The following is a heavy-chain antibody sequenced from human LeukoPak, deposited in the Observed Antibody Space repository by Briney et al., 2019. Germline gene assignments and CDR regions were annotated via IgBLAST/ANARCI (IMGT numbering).Heavy chain of an antibody. CDR2: ISAYNGNT. Sequence: ASVKVSCKASGYTFTSYGISWVRQAPGQGLEWMGWISAYNGNTNYAQKLQGRVTMTTDTSTSTAYMELRSLRSDDTAVYYCARDQVSEYYYGSGSYYNNFNWFDPWGQGTLVTVSS. J-gene: IGHJ5*02. CDR1: GYTFTSYG. D-gene: IGHD3-10*01. V-gene: IGHV1-18*01. CDR3: ARDQVSEYYYGSGSYYNNFNWFDP.